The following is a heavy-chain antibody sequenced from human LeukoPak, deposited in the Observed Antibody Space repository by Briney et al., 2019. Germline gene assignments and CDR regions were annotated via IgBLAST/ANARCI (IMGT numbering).Heavy chain of an antibody. CDR1: GFTFSTYG. D-gene: IGHD1-1*01. J-gene: IGHJ4*02. V-gene: IGHV3-33*01. CDR2: IWYDGSDK. CDR3: ARDRNVDYFDY. Sequence: PGRSLRLSCAASGFTFSTYGMHWVRQAPGKGLEWVAVIWYDGSDKYYADSVKGRFTISRDNSKNTSYLQMNSLRAEDTAVYYCARDRNVDYFDYWGQGTLVTVSS.